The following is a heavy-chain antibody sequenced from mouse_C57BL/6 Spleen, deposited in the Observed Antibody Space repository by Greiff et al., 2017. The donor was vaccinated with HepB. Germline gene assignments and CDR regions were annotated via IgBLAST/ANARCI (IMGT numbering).Heavy chain of an antibody. CDR1: GYTFTSYW. J-gene: IGHJ4*01. CDR2: IDPSDSYT. CDR3: ARKGLLPMDY. V-gene: IGHV1-50*01. Sequence: VQLQQPGAELVKPGASVKLSCKASGYTFTSYWMQWVKQRPGQGVEWIGEIDPSDSYTNYNQKFKGKATLTVDTSSSTAYMQLSSLTSEDSAVYYCARKGLLPMDYWGQGTSVTVSS. D-gene: IGHD1-1*01.